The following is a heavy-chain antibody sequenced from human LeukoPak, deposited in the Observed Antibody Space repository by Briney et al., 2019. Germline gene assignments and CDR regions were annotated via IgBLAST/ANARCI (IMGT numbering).Heavy chain of an antibody. Sequence: SETLSLTCTVSGGSISSSSYYWGWIRQPPGKGLEWIGSIYYSGSTYYNPSLKSRVTISVDTSKNQFSLKLSSVTAADTAVYYCARDRYDDYGDYGFDYWGQGTLVTVSS. V-gene: IGHV4-39*07. D-gene: IGHD4-17*01. CDR2: IYYSGST. J-gene: IGHJ4*02. CDR1: GGSISSSSYY. CDR3: ARDRYDDYGDYGFDY.